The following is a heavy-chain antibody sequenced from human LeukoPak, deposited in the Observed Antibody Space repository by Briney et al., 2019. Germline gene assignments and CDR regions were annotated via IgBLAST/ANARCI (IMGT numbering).Heavy chain of an antibody. D-gene: IGHD1-20*01. CDR1: GLTFSNFA. CDR3: TTDEAPYNWNDARGYYYYGMDV. J-gene: IGHJ6*02. V-gene: IGHV3-15*01. CDR2: IKSKTDGGTT. Sequence: GGSLRLSCAASGLTFSNFAMSWVRQAPGKGLEWVGRIKSKTDGGTTDYAAPVKGRFTISRDDSKNTLYLQMNSLETEDTAVYYCTTDEAPYNWNDARGYYYYGMDVWGQGTTVTVSS.